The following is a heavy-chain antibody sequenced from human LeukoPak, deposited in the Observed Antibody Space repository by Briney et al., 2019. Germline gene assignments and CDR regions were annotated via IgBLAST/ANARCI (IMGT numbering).Heavy chain of an antibody. J-gene: IGHJ4*02. CDR1: GFTFSSCW. D-gene: IGHD7-27*01. Sequence: QAGGSLRLSCVVSGFTFSSCWMSWVRQAPGKGLEWVANIKGDGSERYYADSVKGRFTISRDNAKNSLYLEMNSLRAEDTAVLYCATSPWGGPFEYWGQGTLVTVSS. CDR3: ATSPWGGPFEY. V-gene: IGHV3-7*01. CDR2: IKGDGSER.